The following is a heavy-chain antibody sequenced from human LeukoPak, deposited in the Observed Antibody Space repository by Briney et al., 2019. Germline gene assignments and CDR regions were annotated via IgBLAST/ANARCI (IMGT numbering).Heavy chain of an antibody. V-gene: IGHV3-7*01. CDR1: GFTFSSYW. D-gene: IGHD6-13*01. CDR3: ARDRGAAAGYFDY. CDR2: IKQDGSEK. J-gene: IGHJ4*02. Sequence: GGSLRLSCAASGFTFSSYWMSWVRQAPGKGLEWVANIKQDGSEKYYVDSVKGRFTISRDNSKNTLYLQMNSLRAEDTAVYYCARDRGAAAGYFDYWGQGTLVTVSS.